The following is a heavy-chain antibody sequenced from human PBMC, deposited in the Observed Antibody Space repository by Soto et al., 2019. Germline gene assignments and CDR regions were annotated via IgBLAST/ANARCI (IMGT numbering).Heavy chain of an antibody. CDR1: GGSVRAPDW. Sequence: PETVSLTCTLSGGSVRAPDWWNWVRQSPDKGLEWIAEVHISGHSNYNPSLRSRVSVSIDSSKNQFYLNLNSVTAADTATYYCARVRQGCSANNCYFDPWGQGTQVTVSS. CDR2: VHISGHS. D-gene: IGHD1-1*01. J-gene: IGHJ5*01. V-gene: IGHV4-4*03. CDR3: ARVRQGCSANNCYFDP.